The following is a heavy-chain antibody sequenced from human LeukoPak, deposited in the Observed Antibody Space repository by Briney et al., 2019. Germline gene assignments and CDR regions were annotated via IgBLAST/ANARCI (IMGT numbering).Heavy chain of an antibody. CDR1: GYSFTTYW. D-gene: IGHD1/OR15-1a*01. Sequence: GESPKISCKGSGYSFTTYWIGWVRQMPGKGLEWIGIIFPGDSDTTYNPSLQGQVSISADKSINTAYLQWSSLRASDTATYYCATSESQTRFDYWGQGTLVTVSS. CDR2: IFPGDSDT. J-gene: IGHJ4*02. V-gene: IGHV5-51*01. CDR3: ATSESQTRFDY.